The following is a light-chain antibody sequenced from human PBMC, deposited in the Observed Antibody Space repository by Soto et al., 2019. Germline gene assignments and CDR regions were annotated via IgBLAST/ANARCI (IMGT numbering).Light chain of an antibody. CDR2: DVS. J-gene: IGLJ2*01. CDR3: SSYTSSSTLGGV. V-gene: IGLV2-14*01. CDR1: SSDVGGYNY. Sequence: QSALTQPASVSGSPGQSITISCTGTSSDVGGYNYVSWYQQHPGKAPKLMIYDVSNRPSGVSNRFSGSKSGNTASLTISGRMTEDEADYYCSSYTSSSTLGGVFGGGTKRTVL.